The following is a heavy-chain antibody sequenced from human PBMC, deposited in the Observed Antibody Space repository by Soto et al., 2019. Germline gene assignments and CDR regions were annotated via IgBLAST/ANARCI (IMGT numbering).Heavy chain of an antibody. D-gene: IGHD3-22*01. CDR3: AKEMTSGYYLFDY. V-gene: IGHV3-23*01. CDR2: ISGTGGST. Sequence: GSLRLSCAASGFTFSSYAMSWVRQAPGKGLEWVSTISGTGGSTYYPDSVKGRFTISRDNSKNTVYLQMNSLRAEDAAVYYCAKEMTSGYYLFDYWGQGTLVTVSS. J-gene: IGHJ4*02. CDR1: GFTFSSYA.